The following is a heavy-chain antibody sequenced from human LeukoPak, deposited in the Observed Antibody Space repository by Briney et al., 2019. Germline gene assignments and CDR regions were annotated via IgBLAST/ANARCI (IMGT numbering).Heavy chain of an antibody. CDR2: LIPIYGSA. CDR1: GGSFTFTSHA. CDR3: AGFFYDNSGDAFDI. D-gene: IGHD3-22*01. J-gene: IGHJ3*02. Sequence: SVKVSCKASGGSFTFTSHAISWVRQAPGQGLEWVGGLIPIYGSANYAQKFQGRVTITSDESTRTVYMELSSLRPEDSAVYYCAGFFYDNSGDAFDIWGQGTVVTVSS. V-gene: IGHV1-69*13.